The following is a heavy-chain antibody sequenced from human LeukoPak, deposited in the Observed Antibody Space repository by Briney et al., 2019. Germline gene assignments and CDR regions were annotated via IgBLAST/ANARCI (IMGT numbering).Heavy chain of an antibody. J-gene: IGHJ4*02. V-gene: IGHV3-7*01. D-gene: IGHD3-10*01. CDR2: IKQDGSEK. Sequence: GGSLRLSCEASGFTFSTYWMSWVRQAPGKGLEWVANIKQDGSEKYYVDSVKGRFTISRDNAKNSLYMQMNSLRAEDTAVYYCAGPSSSGVGYWGQGTLVTVSS. CDR1: GFTFSTYW. CDR3: AGPSSSGVGY.